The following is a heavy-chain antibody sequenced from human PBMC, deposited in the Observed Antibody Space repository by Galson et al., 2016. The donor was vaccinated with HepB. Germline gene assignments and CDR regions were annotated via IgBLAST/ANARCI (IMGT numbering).Heavy chain of an antibody. CDR1: GFNFSPYT. CDR2: TSYDGTYK. CDR3: ARGHDDVLSGRLDY. V-gene: IGHV3-30*04. Sequence: SLRLSCAASGFNFSPYTMHWVRQAPGKGLEWVTLTSYDGTYKYYTDSVKGRFTISRDNSKNTLYLEMNSLRPEDTAIYYCARGHDDVLSGRLDYWSQGILVTVSS. D-gene: IGHD3-3*01. J-gene: IGHJ4*02.